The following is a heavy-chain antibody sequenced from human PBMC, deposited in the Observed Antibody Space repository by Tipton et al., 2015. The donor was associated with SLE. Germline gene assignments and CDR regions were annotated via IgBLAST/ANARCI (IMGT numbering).Heavy chain of an antibody. Sequence: TLSLTCTVSGGSISSGDYYWSWIRQPPGKGLEWIGYIYTSGSTNYNPSLKSRVTISVDTSKNQFSLKLSSVTAADTAVYYCARGGKRRVAGTMPFDYWGQGTLVTVSS. CDR3: ARGGKRRVAGTMPFDY. J-gene: IGHJ4*02. D-gene: IGHD6-19*01. V-gene: IGHV4-30-4*01. CDR1: GGSISSGDYY. CDR2: IYTSGST.